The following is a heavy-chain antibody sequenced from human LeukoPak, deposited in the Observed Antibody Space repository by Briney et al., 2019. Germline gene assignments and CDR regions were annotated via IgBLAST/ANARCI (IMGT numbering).Heavy chain of an antibody. CDR1: GGSISSYY. Sequence: SETLTFTCTVSGGSISSYYWSWIRQPPGKGLERIGYIYYSGSTNYNPSLKSRVTISVDTSKNQFSLKLSSVTAADTAVYYCARSFSRGLVLDPWGQGTLVTVSS. V-gene: IGHV4-59*01. CDR3: ARSFSRGLVLDP. CDR2: IYYSGST. D-gene: IGHD6-19*01. J-gene: IGHJ5*02.